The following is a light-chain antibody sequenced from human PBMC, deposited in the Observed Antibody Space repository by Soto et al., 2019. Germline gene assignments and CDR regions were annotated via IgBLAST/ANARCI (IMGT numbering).Light chain of an antibody. CDR1: SSNIGGNS. CDR2: ANN. CDR3: GTWESSLSVAV. V-gene: IGLV1-51*01. Sequence: QSVMTQPPSVSAAPGQKVTISCSGSSSNIGGNSVSWYQQLPGTAPKLLIYANNKRPSHTPDRFSGSKSGTSATLDITGLQTGDEADYYCGTWESSLSVAVFGGGTKLTVL. J-gene: IGLJ2*01.